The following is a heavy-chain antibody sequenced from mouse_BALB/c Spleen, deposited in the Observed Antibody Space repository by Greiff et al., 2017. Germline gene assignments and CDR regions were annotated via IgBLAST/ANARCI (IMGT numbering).Heavy chain of an antibody. CDR1: GFSLTSYG. CDR3: AREDYYGSSWYFDV. D-gene: IGHD1-1*01. Sequence: VKLMESGPGLVAPSQSLSITCTVSGFSLTSYGVHWVRQPPGKGLEWLGVIWAGGSTNYNSALMSRLSISKDNSKSQVFLKMNSLQTDDTAMYYCAREDYYGSSWYFDVWGAGTTVTVSS. V-gene: IGHV2-9*02. J-gene: IGHJ1*01. CDR2: IWAGGST.